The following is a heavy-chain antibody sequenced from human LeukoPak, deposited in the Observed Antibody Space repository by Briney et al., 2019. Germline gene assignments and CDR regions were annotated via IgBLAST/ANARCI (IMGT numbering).Heavy chain of an antibody. D-gene: IGHD1-26*01. Sequence: PSETLSLTCTASGGPISSANYHWGWIRQPPGKGLEWIGTIYYTGGTYYSPSLKSRLTISIDTSKNQFSLKLNSVTAADTAVYYCARSDVGATTVWGQGTLVTVSS. J-gene: IGHJ4*02. CDR2: IYYTGGT. V-gene: IGHV4-39*01. CDR1: GGPISSANYH. CDR3: ARSDVGATTV.